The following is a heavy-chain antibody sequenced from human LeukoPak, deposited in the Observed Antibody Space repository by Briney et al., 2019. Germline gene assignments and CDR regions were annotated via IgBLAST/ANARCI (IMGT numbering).Heavy chain of an antibody. Sequence: GGSLRLSCAASGFTFSSYGMHWVRQAPGKGLEWVAVIWYDGSNKYYADSVKGRFTISRDNSKSTLYLQMNSLRAEDTAVYYCARDHVLDNVWGSSYNWLDPWGQGTLVTVSS. CDR1: GFTFSSYG. CDR3: ARDHVLDNVWGSSYNWLDP. D-gene: IGHD3-16*01. V-gene: IGHV3-33*01. CDR2: IWYDGSNK. J-gene: IGHJ5*02.